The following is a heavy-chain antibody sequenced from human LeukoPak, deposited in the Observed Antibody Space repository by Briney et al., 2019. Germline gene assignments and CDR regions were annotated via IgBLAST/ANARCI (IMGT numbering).Heavy chain of an antibody. D-gene: IGHD3-22*01. V-gene: IGHV3-23*01. J-gene: IGHJ6*02. CDR3: AKDLGDYYDSSGTYYYGMDV. CDR2: ISGSGGST. Sequence: GGSLRLSCAASGFTFSSYAMSWVRQAPGKGLEWVSAISGSGGSTYYAGSVKGRFTISRDNSKNTLYLQMNSLRAEDTAVYYCAKDLGDYYDSSGTYYYGMDVWGQGTTVTVSS. CDR1: GFTFSSYA.